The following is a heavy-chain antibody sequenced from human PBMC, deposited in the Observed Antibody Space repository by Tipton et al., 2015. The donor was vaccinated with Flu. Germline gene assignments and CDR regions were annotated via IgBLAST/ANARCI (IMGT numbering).Heavy chain of an antibody. Sequence: GLVKPSETLSLTCTVSGYSISSGYYWGWIRQPPGKGLEWIGSIYHSGSTYYNPSLKSRVTISVDTSKNQFSLKLSSVTAADTAVYYCARGRYYYDSSGVDAFDIWGQGTMVTVSS. V-gene: IGHV4-38-2*02. CDR2: IYHSGST. CDR1: GYSISSGYY. CDR3: ARGRYYYDSSGVDAFDI. D-gene: IGHD3-22*01. J-gene: IGHJ3*02.